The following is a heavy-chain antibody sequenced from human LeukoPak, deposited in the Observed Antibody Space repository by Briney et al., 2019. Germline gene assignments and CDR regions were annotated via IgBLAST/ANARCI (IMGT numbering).Heavy chain of an antibody. CDR2: IRAYNGNT. J-gene: IGHJ4*02. CDR3: ARDSGIAVAGFFDY. CDR1: GYTFTSYG. D-gene: IGHD6-19*01. V-gene: IGHV1-18*01. Sequence: ASVTVSCHASGYTFTSYGISWVRQVAGQGLEWMGWIRAYNGNTNYAQKLQRRVTMTTDTSTSTAYMELRSLRSDDTAVYDCARDSGIAVAGFFDYWGQGPLVTVSA.